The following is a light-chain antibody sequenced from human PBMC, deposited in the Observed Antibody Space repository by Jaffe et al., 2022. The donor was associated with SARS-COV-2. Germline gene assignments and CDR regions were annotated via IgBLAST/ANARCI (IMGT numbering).Light chain of an antibody. Sequence: EIVLTQSPGTLSLSPGERATLSCRASQSVSSIYLVWYQQKPGQAPRLLIYGASSRATGIADRFSGSGSGTDFTLTISRLEPEDFAVYYCQQYDSSPWTFGQGTKVEIK. CDR3: QQYDSSPWT. CDR2: GAS. V-gene: IGKV3-20*01. J-gene: IGKJ1*01. CDR1: QSVSSIY.